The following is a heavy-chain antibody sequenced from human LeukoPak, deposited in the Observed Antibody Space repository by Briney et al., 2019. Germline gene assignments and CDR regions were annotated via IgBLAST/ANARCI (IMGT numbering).Heavy chain of an antibody. CDR2: INPNSGGT. D-gene: IGHD3-9*01. V-gene: IGHV1-2*04. CDR1: GYTFTGYY. CDR3: ARGRVLYYDILTGYYKAEYFQH. J-gene: IGHJ1*01. Sequence: ASVKVSCKASGYTFTGYYMHWVRQAPGQGLEWMGWINPNSGGTNYAQKFQGWVTTTRDTSISTAHMELSRLRSDDTAVYYCARGRVLYYDILTGYYKAEYFQHWGQGTLVTVSS.